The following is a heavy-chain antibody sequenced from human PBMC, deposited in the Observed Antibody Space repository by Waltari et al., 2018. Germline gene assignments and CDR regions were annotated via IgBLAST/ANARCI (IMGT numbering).Heavy chain of an antibody. Sequence: EVQLVESGGGLVKPGGSLRLSCAASGFTFSSYSMNWVRQAPGKGLGWVSSISSSSSYIYYADSVKGRFTISRDNAKNSLYLQMNSLRAEDTAVYYCARDRGLIITMVQGTYGGFDYWGQGTLVTVSS. J-gene: IGHJ4*02. CDR3: ARDRGLIITMVQGTYGGFDY. D-gene: IGHD3-10*01. CDR1: GFTFSSYS. CDR2: ISSSSSYI. V-gene: IGHV3-21*01.